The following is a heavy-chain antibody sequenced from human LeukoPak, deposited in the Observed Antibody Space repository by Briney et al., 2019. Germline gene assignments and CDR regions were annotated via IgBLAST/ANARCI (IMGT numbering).Heavy chain of an antibody. CDR2: ISSSSSYI. V-gene: IGHV3-21*01. D-gene: IGHD1-1*01. Sequence: GGSLRLSCAASGFTFSSYSMNWVRQAPGKGLEWVSSISSSSSYIYYADSVKGRFTISRDNSKNTLYLQMNSLRAEDTAVYYCARVRYNNHFDYWGQGTLVTVSS. J-gene: IGHJ4*02. CDR3: ARVRYNNHFDY. CDR1: GFTFSSYS.